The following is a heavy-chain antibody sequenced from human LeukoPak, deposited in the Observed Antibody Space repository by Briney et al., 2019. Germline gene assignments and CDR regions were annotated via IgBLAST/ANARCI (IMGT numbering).Heavy chain of an antibody. CDR1: GSTFTSYD. CDR2: MNPNSGNT. D-gene: IGHD5-18*01. CDR3: ARVGYSYGSYYFDY. V-gene: IGHV1-8*03. Sequence: SVKVSCKAPGSTFTSYDINWVRQATVQGLEGMGWMNPNSGNTGYAQKFQGRVTITRNTSISTAYMELSSLRSEDTAVYYCARVGYSYGSYYFDYWGQGTLVTVSS. J-gene: IGHJ4*02.